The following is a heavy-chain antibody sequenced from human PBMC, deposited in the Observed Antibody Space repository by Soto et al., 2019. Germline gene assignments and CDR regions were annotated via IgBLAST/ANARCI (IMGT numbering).Heavy chain of an antibody. J-gene: IGHJ4*02. V-gene: IGHV4-30-4*01. Sequence: QVQLQESGPGLVKPSQTLSLTCTVSGGSISSGDYYWSWIRQPPGKGLEWIGYIYYSGSTYYNPSLKSRVTIAVDTSKNQFSLKLSSVTAADTAVYYCAREANLGGGSLDYWGQGTLVTVSS. CDR1: GGSISSGDYY. CDR2: IYYSGST. CDR3: AREANLGGGSLDY. D-gene: IGHD2-15*01.